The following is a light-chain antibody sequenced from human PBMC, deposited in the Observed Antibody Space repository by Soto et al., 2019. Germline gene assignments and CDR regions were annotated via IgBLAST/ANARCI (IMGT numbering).Light chain of an antibody. CDR3: QQSYSTPRT. V-gene: IGKV1-39*01. CDR2: AAS. J-gene: IGKJ2*02. Sequence: DIQMTQSPSSLSASVGDRVTITCRASESISNYLNWYQQTPGKAPKLLISAASSLQSGVPSSFSGSGTGTDFTLTISNLQPEDFATYYCQQSYSTPRTFGQGTKLEI. CDR1: ESISNY.